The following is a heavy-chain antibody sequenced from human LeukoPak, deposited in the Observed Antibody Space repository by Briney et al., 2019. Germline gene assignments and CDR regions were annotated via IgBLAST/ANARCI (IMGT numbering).Heavy chain of an antibody. CDR1: GYTFTGYY. J-gene: IGHJ5*02. CDR2: INPNSGGT. D-gene: IGHD6-13*01. V-gene: IGHV1-2*04. CDR3: ARGRIAAAGHGRNWFDP. Sequence: GASVKVSCKASGYTFTGYYMHWVRQAPGQGLEWMGWINPNSGGTNYAQKFQGWVTMTRDTSISTAYMELSRLRSDDTAVYYCARGRIAAAGHGRNWFDPWGQGTLVTVSS.